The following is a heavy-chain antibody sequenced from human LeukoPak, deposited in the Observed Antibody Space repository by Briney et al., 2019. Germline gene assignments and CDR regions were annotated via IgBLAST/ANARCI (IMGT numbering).Heavy chain of an antibody. CDR2: INHSGST. J-gene: IGHJ5*02. CDR1: GGSFSGYY. Sequence: SETLSLTCAVYGGSFSGYYWSWIRQPPGKGLEWIGEINHSGSTNYNPSLKSRVTISVDTSKNQFSLKLSSVTTADTTVYYCARGGGVPDTWGQGTLVTVSS. V-gene: IGHV4-34*01. CDR3: ARGGGVPDT.